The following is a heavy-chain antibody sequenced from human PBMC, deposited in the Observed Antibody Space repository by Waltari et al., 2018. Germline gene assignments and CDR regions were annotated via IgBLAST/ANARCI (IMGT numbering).Heavy chain of an antibody. J-gene: IGHJ4*02. CDR1: GYSISSGYY. D-gene: IGHD3-22*01. CDR3: ARAPCYGYDSSGYYCLPLQFDY. V-gene: IGHV4-38-2*01. Sequence: QVQLQESGPGLVKPSETLSLTCAVSGYSISSGYYWGWIRQPPGKGLEWIGSIYHSGSTYYNPSLKSRVTISVDTSKNQFSLKRSSVTAADTAVYYCARAPCYGYDSSGYYCLPLQFDYWGQGTLVTVSS. CDR2: IYHSGST.